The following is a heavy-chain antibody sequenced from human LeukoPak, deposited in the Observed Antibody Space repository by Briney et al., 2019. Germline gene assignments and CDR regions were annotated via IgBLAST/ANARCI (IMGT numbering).Heavy chain of an antibody. V-gene: IGHV3-7*04. CDR3: SRGDDFSGDS. CDR1: GFTFSSYM. Sequence: PGGSLRLSCAASGFTFSSYMMTWVRQAPGKGLEWVANIHPDGIEKYHVDPVKGRFTIFRDNARNLLYLQMSSLRADDTAVYYCSRGDDFSGDSWGQGTLVTVSS. J-gene: IGHJ5*01. CDR2: IHPDGIEK. D-gene: IGHD2-21*02.